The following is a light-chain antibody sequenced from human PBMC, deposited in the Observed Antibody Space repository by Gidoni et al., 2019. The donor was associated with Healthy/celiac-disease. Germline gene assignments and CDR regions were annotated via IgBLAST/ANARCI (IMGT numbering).Light chain of an antibody. V-gene: IGLV1-40*01. CDR3: QSYDSSLILVV. Sequence: QSVLTQPPSVSGAPGQRVTISCTGSSSNIGAGYDVHWYQQLPGTAPNLLIYGNSNRPSGVPDRFSGSKSGTSASLAITGLQAEDEADYYCQSYDSSLILVVFGGGTKLTVL. CDR2: GNS. J-gene: IGLJ2*01. CDR1: SSNIGAGYD.